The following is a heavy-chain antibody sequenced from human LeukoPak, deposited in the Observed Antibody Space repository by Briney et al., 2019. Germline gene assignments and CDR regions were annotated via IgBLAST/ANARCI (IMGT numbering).Heavy chain of an antibody. CDR1: GFTFSSYW. D-gene: IGHD3-22*01. Sequence: QAGGSLRLSCAASGFTFSSYWMSWVRQAPGKGLEWVANIKQDGSEKYYVASVKGRFTISRDNGKNSLYLQMNSLRAEDTAVYYCARAPLPPLTSYCYDSSGYSGGWYFDYWGQGTLVTVSS. J-gene: IGHJ4*02. CDR3: ARAPLPPLTSYCYDSSGYSGGWYFDY. V-gene: IGHV3-7*01. CDR2: IKQDGSEK.